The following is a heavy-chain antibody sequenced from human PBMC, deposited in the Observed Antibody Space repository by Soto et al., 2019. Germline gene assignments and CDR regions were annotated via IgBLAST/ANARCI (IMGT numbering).Heavy chain of an antibody. J-gene: IGHJ6*02. CDR2: ISAYNGNT. D-gene: IGHD2-2*01. CDR1: GYTFTSYG. CDR3: AGDPVVVPAAINYYYGMDV. Sequence: QVQLVQSGAEVKKPGASVKVSCKASGYTFTSYGISWVRQAPGQGLEWMGWISAYNGNTNYAQKLQGRVTMTTDTSTSTAYMELRSLRSDDTAVYYCAGDPVVVPAAINYYYGMDVWGQGTTVTVSS. V-gene: IGHV1-18*04.